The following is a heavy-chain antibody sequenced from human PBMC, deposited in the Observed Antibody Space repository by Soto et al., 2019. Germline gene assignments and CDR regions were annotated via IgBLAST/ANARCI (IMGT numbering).Heavy chain of an antibody. Sequence: AGGSLRLSCAASGFTFSSYGMHWVRQAPGKGLEWVAVISYDGSNKYYADSVKGRFTISRDNSKNTLYLQMNSLRAEDTAVYYCAKDRLLPKESYGHSVDFDYWGQGPLVTVYS. CDR2: ISYDGSNK. CDR3: AKDRLLPKESYGHSVDFDY. V-gene: IGHV3-30*18. D-gene: IGHD5-18*01. CDR1: GFTFSSYG. J-gene: IGHJ4*02.